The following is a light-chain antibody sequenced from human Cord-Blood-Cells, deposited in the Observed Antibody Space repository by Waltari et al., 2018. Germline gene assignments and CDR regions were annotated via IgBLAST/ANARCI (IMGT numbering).Light chain of an antibody. CDR3: SSYTSSSTLYV. CDR2: EVS. V-gene: IGLV2-14*01. CDR1: SRDVGGYNY. J-gene: IGLJ1*01. Sequence: QSALTQPASLSGSPGHSITISSTGTSRDVGGYNYVPWYQQHPGKAPKLMISEVSNRPSGVSDRFSGSKSGNTASLPRSGLQAEHEADYYCSSYTSSSTLYVFGTGTKVTVL.